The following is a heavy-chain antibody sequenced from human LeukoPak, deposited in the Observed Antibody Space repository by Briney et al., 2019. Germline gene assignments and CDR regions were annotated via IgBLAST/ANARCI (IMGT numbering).Heavy chain of an antibody. CDR1: EFTFSNYG. CDR3: ARRSSSSWYPDYYYYYMDV. D-gene: IGHD6-13*01. J-gene: IGHJ6*03. CDR2: IRYDGTNK. Sequence: GGSLRLSCAASEFTFSNYGMHWVRQAPGKGLEWVAFIRYDGTNKYYADSVKGRFTISRDNSKNTLYLKMNSLRGEDTAVYYCARRSSSSWYPDYYYYYMDVWGKGTTVTISS. V-gene: IGHV3-30*02.